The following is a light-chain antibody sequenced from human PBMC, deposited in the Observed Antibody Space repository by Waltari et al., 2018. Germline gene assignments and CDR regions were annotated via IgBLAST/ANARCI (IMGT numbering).Light chain of an antibody. CDR2: WAS. CDR3: QQYYSGLT. J-gene: IGKJ4*01. V-gene: IGKV4-1*01. Sequence: DIVMTQSPDSLSLSLGDRATINCKSSQTILYNSNNKNYLSWYQQKPGQPPKLLIYWASTRDSWVPDRFSGSWSGTDFTLAISSLQAEDVAVYYCQQYYSGLTFGGGTRVEIK. CDR1: QTILYNSNNKNY.